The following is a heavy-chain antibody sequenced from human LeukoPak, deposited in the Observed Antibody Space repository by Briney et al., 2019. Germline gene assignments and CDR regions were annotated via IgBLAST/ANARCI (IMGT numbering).Heavy chain of an antibody. CDR2: IYYSGST. D-gene: IGHD3-3*01. J-gene: IGHJ4*02. Sequence: PSETLSLTCTVSGGSISSYYWSWIRQPPGKGLEWIGYIYYSGSTNYNPSLKSRVTISVDTSKNQFSLKLSSVTAADTAVYYCAREGGHYDFWSGYSPEAYYFDYWGQGTLVTVSS. CDR1: GGSISSYY. V-gene: IGHV4-59*01. CDR3: AREGGHYDFWSGYSPEAYYFDY.